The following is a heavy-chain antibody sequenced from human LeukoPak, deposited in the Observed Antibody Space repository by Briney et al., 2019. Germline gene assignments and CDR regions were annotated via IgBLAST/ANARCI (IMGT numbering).Heavy chain of an antibody. CDR2: MNPNSGNT. Sequence: ASVTVSCKASGYTFTSYDINWVRQAPGQGLEWMGWMNPNSGNTGYAQKFQGRVTMTRNTSISTAYMELSSLRSEDTAVYYCARVGIAAGWIYYYYMDVWGKGTTVTVSS. V-gene: IGHV1-8*01. CDR3: ARVGIAAGWIYYYYMDV. J-gene: IGHJ6*03. D-gene: IGHD6-25*01. CDR1: GYTFTSYD.